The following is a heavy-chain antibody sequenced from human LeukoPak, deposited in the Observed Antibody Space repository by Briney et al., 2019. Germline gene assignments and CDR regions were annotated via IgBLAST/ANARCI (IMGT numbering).Heavy chain of an antibody. CDR1: VGSISSSNW. J-gene: IGHJ5*02. D-gene: IGHD6-13*01. CDR2: IYHSGST. V-gene: IGHV4-4*02. CDR3: ARGVAAAGTDWFDP. Sequence: PSETLSLTCAVSVGSISSSNWWSWVRQPPGKGLEWIGEIYHSGSTNYNPSLKSRVTISVDKSKNQFSLKLSSVTAADTAVYYCARGVAAAGTDWFDPWGQGTLVTVSS.